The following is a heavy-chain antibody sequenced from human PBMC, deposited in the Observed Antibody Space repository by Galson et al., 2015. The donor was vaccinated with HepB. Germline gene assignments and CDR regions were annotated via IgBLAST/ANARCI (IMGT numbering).Heavy chain of an antibody. D-gene: IGHD1-26*01. Sequence: SVKVSCKASGYSFKTYGISWLRQAPGQGLEWMAWISAYNGNTNYAQKFQDRVTMTTDTSTSTAYMELRSLRSDDTAVYYCARDPPRYSGSTWSNYYDYWGQGTLVTVSS. CDR2: ISAYNGNT. CDR1: GYSFKTYG. CDR3: ARDPPRYSGSTWSNYYDY. J-gene: IGHJ4*02. V-gene: IGHV1-18*01.